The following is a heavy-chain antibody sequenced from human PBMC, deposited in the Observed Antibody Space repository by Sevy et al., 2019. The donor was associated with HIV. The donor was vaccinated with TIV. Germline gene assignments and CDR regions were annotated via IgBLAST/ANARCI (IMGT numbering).Heavy chain of an antibody. CDR2: IKEDGSEQ. V-gene: IGHV3-7*01. Sequence: GGSLRLSCAASGLTFSSYWMSWVRQAPGKGLEWVANIKEDGSEQYYVDSVNGRFTVSRDNAKNSLYLQMNSLRAEDTAVYYCTKFYGTGSYVDYWGQGTLVTVSS. D-gene: IGHD6-19*01. CDR3: TKFYGTGSYVDY. CDR1: GLTFSSYW. J-gene: IGHJ4*02.